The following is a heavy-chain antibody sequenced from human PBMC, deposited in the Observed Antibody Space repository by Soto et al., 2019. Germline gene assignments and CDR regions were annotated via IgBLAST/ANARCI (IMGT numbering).Heavy chain of an antibody. CDR2: IYYSGST. V-gene: IGHV4-59*01. Sequence: SETLSLTCTVSGGSISSYYWSWIRQPPGKGLEWIGYIYYSGSTNYNPSLKSRVTISVDTSKNQFSLKLSSVTAADTAVYYCARVERIQLWASGWFDPWGQGTLVTVSS. D-gene: IGHD5-18*01. J-gene: IGHJ5*02. CDR3: ARVERIQLWASGWFDP. CDR1: GGSISSYY.